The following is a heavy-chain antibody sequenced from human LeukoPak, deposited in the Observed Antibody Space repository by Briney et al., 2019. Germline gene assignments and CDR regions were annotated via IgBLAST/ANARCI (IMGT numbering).Heavy chain of an antibody. CDR2: INHSGST. J-gene: IGHJ4*02. D-gene: IGHD4-11*01. Sequence: PSETLSLTCTVSGASISSYFWTWIRQPPGKGLEWIGEINHSGSTNYNPSLKSRVTISVDTSKNQFSLKLSSVTAADTAVYYCASYSNYVEPFDYWGQGTLVTVSS. CDR1: GASISSYF. V-gene: IGHV4-34*01. CDR3: ASYSNYVEPFDY.